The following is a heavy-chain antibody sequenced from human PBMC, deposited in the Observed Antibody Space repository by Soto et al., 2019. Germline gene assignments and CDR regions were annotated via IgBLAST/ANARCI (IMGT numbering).Heavy chain of an antibody. CDR2: IYYNGNT. Sequence: TSETLSLTCTVSGGSISTYYWSWIRQPPGKGLKWIGYIYYNGNTNYNPSLKSRVTISLDTSKNQFSLRLRSVSAADTAVYYCARDGSRYDFWSGPYYFDYWGQGTLVTVSS. CDR1: GGSISTYY. D-gene: IGHD3-3*01. V-gene: IGHV4-59*01. J-gene: IGHJ4*02. CDR3: ARDGSRYDFWSGPYYFDY.